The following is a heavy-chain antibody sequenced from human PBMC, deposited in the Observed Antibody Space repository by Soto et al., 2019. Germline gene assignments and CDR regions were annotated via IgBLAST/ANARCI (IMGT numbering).Heavy chain of an antibody. J-gene: IGHJ4*02. D-gene: IGHD4-17*01. CDR2: ISWNSGSI. V-gene: IGHV3-9*01. Sequence: EVQLVESGGGLVQPGRSLRLSCAASGFTFDDYAMHWVRQAPGKGLEWVSGISWNSGSIGYADSVKGRFTISRDNANNSLYLQMNSLRAEDTALYYCAKDLGDTVTTIDYWGQGTLVTVSS. CDR1: GFTFDDYA. CDR3: AKDLGDTVTTIDY.